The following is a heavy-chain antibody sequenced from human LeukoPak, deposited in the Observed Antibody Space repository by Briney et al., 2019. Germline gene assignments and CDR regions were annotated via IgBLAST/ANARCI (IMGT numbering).Heavy chain of an antibody. CDR2: MNPNSGNT. J-gene: IGHJ4*02. CDR1: GYTFTSYD. V-gene: IGHV1-8*01. Sequence: GASVKVSCKASGYTFTSYDINWVRQATGQGLEWMGWMNPNSGNTGYAQKFQGRVTITADKSTSTAYMELSSLRSEDTAVYYCARVYGQEPDYWGQGTLVTVSS. D-gene: IGHD1-26*01. CDR3: ARVYGQEPDY.